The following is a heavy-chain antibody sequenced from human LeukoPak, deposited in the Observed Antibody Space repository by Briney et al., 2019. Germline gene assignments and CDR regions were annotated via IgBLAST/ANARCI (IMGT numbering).Heavy chain of an antibody. J-gene: IGHJ4*02. CDR2: INQGGST. Sequence: PSETLSLTCGVYGGSFSDYYWSWIRQSPGKGLEWIGEINQGGSTTYNPSLKSRVTISVDTSKNQFSLKLSSATAADTAVYYCARGSQVHTEIDYWGQGTLVTVSS. CDR1: GGSFSDYY. V-gene: IGHV4-34*01. D-gene: IGHD1-14*01. CDR3: ARGSQVHTEIDY.